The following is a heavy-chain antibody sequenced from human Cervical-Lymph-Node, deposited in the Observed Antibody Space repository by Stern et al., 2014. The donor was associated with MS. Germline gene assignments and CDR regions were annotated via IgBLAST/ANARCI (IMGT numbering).Heavy chain of an antibody. Sequence: QVQLVQSGAEVKKPGSSVKVSCKASGGTFNSYVISWVRQAPGQGLEWMGGFVTLFSTTPYAQKLQGRVTITADESRSTTYMELTSLRSDDTAVYYCARGGIGSSRLYYHFYGMDVWGQGTTVTVSS. CDR2: FVTLFSTT. CDR3: ARGGIGSSRLYYHFYGMDV. J-gene: IGHJ6*02. CDR1: GGTFNSYV. D-gene: IGHD6-6*01. V-gene: IGHV1-69*01.